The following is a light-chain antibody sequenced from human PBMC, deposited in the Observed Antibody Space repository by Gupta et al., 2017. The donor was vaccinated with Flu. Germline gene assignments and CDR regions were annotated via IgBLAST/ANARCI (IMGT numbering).Light chain of an antibody. Sequence: EIVMTQSPATLSVSPWERATLSCRASQSVSSNLAWYQQKPGQAPRLLIYGASTRATGIPARFSGSGSGTEFTLTISSLQSEDFAVYYCQQYNNWPPRDSFGQGTKLEIK. CDR3: QQYNNWPPRDS. V-gene: IGKV3-15*01. J-gene: IGKJ2*03. CDR2: GAS. CDR1: QSVSSN.